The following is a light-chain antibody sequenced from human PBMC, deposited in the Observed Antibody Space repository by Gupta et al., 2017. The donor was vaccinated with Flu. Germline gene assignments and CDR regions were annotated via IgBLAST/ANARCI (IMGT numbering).Light chain of an antibody. J-gene: IGKJ1*01. CDR1: QRVVYSDGNTY. CDR2: HVS. Sequence: GNLGQPASSSCRSSQRVVYSDGNTYLHWYQQRAGQSPRRLMYHVSNRASGVPDRFSGSGSGTDFTLTISRVEAEDFGIYYCLQGSRSPWAFGQGTKVEIK. V-gene: IGKV2-30*01. CDR3: LQGSRSPWA.